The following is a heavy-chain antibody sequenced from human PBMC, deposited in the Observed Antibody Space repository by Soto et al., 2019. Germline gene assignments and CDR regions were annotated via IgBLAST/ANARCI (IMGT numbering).Heavy chain of an antibody. D-gene: IGHD3-10*01. CDR3: ARDFTAPGGYYYGMDV. V-gene: IGHV3-48*02. Sequence: GGSLRLSCAASGFTFSSYSMNWVRQAQGKGLEWVSYISSSSSTIYYADSVKGRFTISRDNAKNSLYLQMNSLRDEDTAVYYCARDFTAPGGYYYGMDVWGQGTTVTVSS. J-gene: IGHJ6*02. CDR2: ISSSSSTI. CDR1: GFTFSSYS.